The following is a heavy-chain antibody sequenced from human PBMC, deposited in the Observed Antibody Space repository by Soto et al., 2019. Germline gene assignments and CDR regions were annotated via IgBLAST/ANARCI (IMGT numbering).Heavy chain of an antibody. J-gene: IGHJ6*03. V-gene: IGHV4-34*01. CDR3: ARCLPLVGGYLRIYYYYMDV. D-gene: IGHD3-22*01. CDR1: GGSFSGYY. CDR2: INHSGST. Sequence: SETLSLTCAVYGGSFSGYYWSWIRQPPGKGLEWIGEINHSGSTNYNPSLKSRVTISVETSKNQFSLRLSSVTAADPAVYYCARCLPLVGGYLRIYYYYMDVWGKGTTVTVSS.